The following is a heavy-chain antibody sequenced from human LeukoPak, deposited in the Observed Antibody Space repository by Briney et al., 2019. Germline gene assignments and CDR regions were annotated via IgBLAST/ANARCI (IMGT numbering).Heavy chain of an antibody. D-gene: IGHD2-15*01. V-gene: IGHV3-23*01. CDR1: GLTFSSYA. Sequence: GGSLRLSCAASGLTFSSYAMSWVRQAPGKGLEWVSVISGSGGSTYYADSVKGRFTISRDNSKNTLYLQMNSLRAEDTAVYYCVKDYCSGSSCYSGLDFWGQGALVTVSS. CDR2: ISGSGGST. J-gene: IGHJ4*02. CDR3: VKDYCSGSSCYSGLDF.